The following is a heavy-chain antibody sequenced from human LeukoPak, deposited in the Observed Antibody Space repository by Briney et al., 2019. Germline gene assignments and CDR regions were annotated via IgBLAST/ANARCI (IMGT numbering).Heavy chain of an antibody. CDR2: INQDGTEK. J-gene: IGHJ5*02. V-gene: IGHV3-7*01. D-gene: IGHD3-10*01. CDR1: GFPFSTYW. CDR3: AREIYGSGTP. Sequence: TGGSLRLSCAASGFPFSTYWMSWVRQAPGKGLEGVANINQDGTEKYYVDSVKGRFTISRDNAKNSLYLQMNSLRAEDTAVYYCAREIYGSGTPWGQGTLVTVSS.